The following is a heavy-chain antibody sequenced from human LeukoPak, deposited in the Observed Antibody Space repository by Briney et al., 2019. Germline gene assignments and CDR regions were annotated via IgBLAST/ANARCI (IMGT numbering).Heavy chain of an antibody. V-gene: IGHV3-66*01. CDR3: ARVKDSGPDDY. CDR1: GFTVSSNY. D-gene: IGHD3-10*01. Sequence: GGSLRLSCAASGFTVSSNYMSWVRQAPGKGLEWVSVIYSGGSTYYADSVTGRFTISRDNSKNTLYLQMNSLRAEDTAVYYCARVKDSGPDDYWGQGTLVTVSS. CDR2: IYSGGST. J-gene: IGHJ4*02.